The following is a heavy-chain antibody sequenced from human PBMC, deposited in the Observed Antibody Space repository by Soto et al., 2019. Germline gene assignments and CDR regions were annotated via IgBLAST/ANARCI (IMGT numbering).Heavy chain of an antibody. D-gene: IGHD3-3*01. CDR3: AEDGEGYYDFWSGYWGTGLFYYGMDV. CDR2: ISGSGGST. J-gene: IGHJ6*02. V-gene: IGHV3-23*01. Sequence: GGSLRLSCAASGFSFSSYAMSLVRQAPGKGLEWVSAISGSGGSTYYADSVKGRFTISRDNSKNTLYLQMNSLRAEDTAVYYCAEDGEGYYDFWSGYWGTGLFYYGMDVWGQGTTVTVSS. CDR1: GFSFSSYA.